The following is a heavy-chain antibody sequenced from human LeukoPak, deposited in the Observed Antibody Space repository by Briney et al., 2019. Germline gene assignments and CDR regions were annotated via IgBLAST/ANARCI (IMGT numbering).Heavy chain of an antibody. V-gene: IGHV1-18*01. D-gene: IGHD5-12*01. CDR1: GYIFTSYG. J-gene: IGHJ4*02. Sequence: ASLKVSCKASGYIFTSYGISWVRQAPGQGLEWMGWISGYNGNTNYARKLQGRVTMTTDTSTSTAYMELRSLRSDDTAMYYYARGTYSGYDRLDYWGQGTLVTVSS. CDR3: ARGTYSGYDRLDY. CDR2: ISGYNGNT.